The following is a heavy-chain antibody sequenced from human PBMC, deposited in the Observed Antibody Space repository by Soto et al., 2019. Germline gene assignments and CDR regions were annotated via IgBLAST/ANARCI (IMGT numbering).Heavy chain of an antibody. Sequence: EVQLVESGGGVVRPGGSLRLSCAASGFTFDDYGMSWVRQAPGKGLECVSGINWNGGSTGYADSVKGRFTISRDNATNSLSLQRNSLRAEDTASYHCARLNYYGYGSPVYCVQGTLVTVSS. CDR1: GFTFDDYG. V-gene: IGHV3-20*01. CDR2: INWNGGST. CDR3: ARLNYYGYGSPVY. J-gene: IGHJ4*02. D-gene: IGHD3-10*01.